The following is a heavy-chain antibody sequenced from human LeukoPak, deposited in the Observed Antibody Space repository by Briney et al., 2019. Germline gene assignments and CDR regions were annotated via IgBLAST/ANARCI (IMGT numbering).Heavy chain of an antibody. Sequence: GESLKISCKGSGYSFTSYWIGWVRQMPGKGLEWMGIIYPGDSDTRYSPSFQGQVTISADKSISTAYLQCSSLKASDTAMYYCATLYSSSWNPLDYWGQGTLVTVSS. CDR1: GYSFTSYW. V-gene: IGHV5-51*01. CDR2: IYPGDSDT. CDR3: ATLYSSSWNPLDY. D-gene: IGHD6-13*01. J-gene: IGHJ4*02.